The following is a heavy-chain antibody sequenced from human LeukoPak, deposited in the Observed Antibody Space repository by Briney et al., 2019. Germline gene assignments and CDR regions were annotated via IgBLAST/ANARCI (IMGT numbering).Heavy chain of an antibody. CDR3: ARGEMYYYGSGSSYYFHY. V-gene: IGHV3-30*03. D-gene: IGHD3-10*01. CDR2: ISYDGSNK. J-gene: IGHJ4*02. Sequence: SGGSLRLSCAASGFTFSGYGMHWVRQAPGKGLEWVAVISYDGSNKYYPDSVKGRFTISRDNSKNTLYLQMSSLRAEDTAVYYCARGEMYYYGSGSSYYFHYWGQGTLVTVSS. CDR1: GFTFSGYG.